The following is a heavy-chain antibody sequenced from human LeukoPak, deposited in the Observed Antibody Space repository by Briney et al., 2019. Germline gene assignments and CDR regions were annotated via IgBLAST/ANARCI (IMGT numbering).Heavy chain of an antibody. CDR3: TPLDNWNYGHY. J-gene: IGHJ4*02. CDR2: IRSKSSGGTT. Sequence: GGSLRLTRISTRFIHVDYLMCWARRATEPGPASLPLIRSKSSGGTTQYAASVKGRFTISRDDSKSIAYLQMNSLKTEDTGVYYCTPLDNWNYGHYWGQGTLVTVSS. CDR1: RFIHVDYL. D-gene: IGHD1-7*01. V-gene: IGHV3-49*04.